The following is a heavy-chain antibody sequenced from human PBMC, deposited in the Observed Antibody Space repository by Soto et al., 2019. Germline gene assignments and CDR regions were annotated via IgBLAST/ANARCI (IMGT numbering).Heavy chain of an antibody. CDR2: TNHSGST. V-gene: IGHV4-34*01. Sequence: SVTMSLTCAVDGGNFSGYDWSWIRQPPGKGLEWIGETNHSGSTNYNPSLKSRVTISVDTSKNQFSLKLSSVTAADTAVYYCARDHDAFDIWGQGTMVTVSS. J-gene: IGHJ3*02. CDR1: GGNFSGYD. CDR3: ARDHDAFDI.